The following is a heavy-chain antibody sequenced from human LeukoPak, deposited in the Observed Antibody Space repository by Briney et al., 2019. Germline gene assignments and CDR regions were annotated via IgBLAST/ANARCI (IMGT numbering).Heavy chain of an antibody. CDR2: IIPIFGTA. CDR3: ARVGKGYCSGGSCYYFDY. V-gene: IGHV1-69*01. J-gene: IGHJ4*02. D-gene: IGHD2-15*01. CDR1: GGTLSSYA. Sequence: GSSVKVSCKASGGTLSSYAISWVRQAPGQGLEWMGGIIPIFGTANYAQKSQGRVTITADESTSTAYMELSSLRSEDTAVYYCARVGKGYCSGGSCYYFDYWGQGTLVTVSS.